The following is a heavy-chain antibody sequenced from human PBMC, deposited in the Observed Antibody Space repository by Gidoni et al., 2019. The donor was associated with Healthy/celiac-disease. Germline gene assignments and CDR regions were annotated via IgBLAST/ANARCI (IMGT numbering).Heavy chain of an antibody. D-gene: IGHD6-6*01. CDR1: GFTFSSYA. CDR3: AKDPSISGWFDP. Sequence: EVQLLASGGGLVQPGGSLRLSCAASGFTFSSYAMSWVRQAPGEGLEWVSAISGSGGSTYYADSVKGRFTISRDKSKNTLYLQMKRLRAEDTAVYYCAKDPSISGWFDPWGQGTLVTVSS. V-gene: IGHV3-23*01. J-gene: IGHJ5*02. CDR2: ISGSGGST.